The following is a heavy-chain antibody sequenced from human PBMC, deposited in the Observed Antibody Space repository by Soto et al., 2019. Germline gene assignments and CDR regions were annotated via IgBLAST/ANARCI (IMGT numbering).Heavy chain of an antibody. CDR1: GGSISSSNW. J-gene: IGHJ6*02. V-gene: IGHV4-4*02. CDR2: IYHSGST. CDR3: ATVRGSYYYALAV. D-gene: IGHD3-10*02. Sequence: QVQLQESGPGLVKPSGTLSLTCAVSGGSISSSNWWSWVRQPPGKGLEWIGDIYHSGSTNYNPSLKCRVTISADKSTNPFPLKLSSVSAADTSVYYCATVRGSYYYALAVWGQGTTVTVSS.